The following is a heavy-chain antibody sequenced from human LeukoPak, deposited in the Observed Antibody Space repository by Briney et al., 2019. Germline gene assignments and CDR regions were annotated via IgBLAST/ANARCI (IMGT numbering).Heavy chain of an antibody. Sequence: GGSLRLSCAASGFTFSNYEMNWVRQAPGKGLEWVSYISSSGSTIYYADSVKGRFTISRDNAKNSLYLQMNSLRAEDTAVYYCARDLSYGEGDAFDIWGQGTMVTVSS. D-gene: IGHD3-10*01. CDR3: ARDLSYGEGDAFDI. V-gene: IGHV3-48*03. CDR1: GFTFSNYE. J-gene: IGHJ3*02. CDR2: ISSSGSTI.